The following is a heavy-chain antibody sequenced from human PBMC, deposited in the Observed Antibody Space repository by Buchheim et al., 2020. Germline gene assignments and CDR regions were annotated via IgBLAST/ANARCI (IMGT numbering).Heavy chain of an antibody. J-gene: IGHJ4*02. Sequence: EVQLVESGGGLVQPGGSLRLSCAASGFTCSSYEMNWVRQAPCKVLDWVSYISSSGSTIYYADSVNGRFTVSRDNAKNSLYLQMNSLTAEDTAVYYCARGLLYWYYWGQG. CDR2: ISSSGSTI. V-gene: IGHV3-48*03. CDR1: GFTCSSYE. CDR3: ARGLLYWYY. D-gene: IGHD2-15*01.